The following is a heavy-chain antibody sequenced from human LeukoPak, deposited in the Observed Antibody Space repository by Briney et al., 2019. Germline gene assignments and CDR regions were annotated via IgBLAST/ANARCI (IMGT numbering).Heavy chain of an antibody. D-gene: IGHD6-13*01. V-gene: IGHV4-34*01. CDR3: ARTGYSSSWYGWFDP. CDR1: GGSFSGYY. CDR2: INHSGST. Sequence: SETLSLTCAVYGGSFSGYYWSWIRQPPGKGLEWIGEINHSGSTNYNPSLKSRVTISVDTSKNQFSLKLSSVTAADTAVYYCARTGYSSSWYGWFDPWGQGTLVTVSS. J-gene: IGHJ5*02.